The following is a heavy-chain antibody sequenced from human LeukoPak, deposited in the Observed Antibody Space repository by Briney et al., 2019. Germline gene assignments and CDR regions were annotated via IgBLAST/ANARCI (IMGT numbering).Heavy chain of an antibody. CDR1: GFTFRKYW. J-gene: IGHJ4*02. V-gene: IGHV3-7*03. CDR3: AREVFFQFDN. Sequence: GGSLRLSCAASGFTFRKYWMAWVRQAPGRGLEWVATIAANGNDKDYGDALQGRFTISRDNTRNSLSLRIDSLRAEDTAQYYCAREVFFQFDNWGQGALVTVSS. CDR2: IAANGNDK.